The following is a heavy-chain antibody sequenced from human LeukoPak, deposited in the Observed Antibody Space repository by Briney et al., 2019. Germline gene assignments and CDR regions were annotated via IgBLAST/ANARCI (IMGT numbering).Heavy chain of an antibody. J-gene: IGHJ4*02. CDR2: IKQDGSET. CDR1: GFTFSTYW. D-gene: IGHD1-26*01. CDR3: ARHTGTYFNY. Sequence: GGSLRLSCAASGFTFSTYWMTWLRQAPGKGLEWVANIKQDGSETYYVDSVKGRFTISRDNAKNSLYLQRNSLRAEDTAVYYCARHTGTYFNYWGQGTLVTVSS. V-gene: IGHV3-7*01.